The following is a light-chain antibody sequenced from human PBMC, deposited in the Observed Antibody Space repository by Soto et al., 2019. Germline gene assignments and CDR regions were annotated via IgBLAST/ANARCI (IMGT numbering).Light chain of an antibody. CDR3: CSYTSINTPGYV. J-gene: IGLJ1*01. Sequence: QSVLTQPASVSGSPGQSITISCTGTSSDVGGYNYVSWYQQHPGKAPKLMIYDVTNRPSGVSDRFSASKSGNTASLTISGLQPEDEADYYCCSYTSINTPGYVFGTGTKLTVL. CDR2: DVT. V-gene: IGLV2-14*01. CDR1: SSDVGGYNY.